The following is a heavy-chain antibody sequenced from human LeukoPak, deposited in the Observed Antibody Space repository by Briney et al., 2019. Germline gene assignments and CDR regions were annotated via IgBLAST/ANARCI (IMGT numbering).Heavy chain of an antibody. V-gene: IGHV3-30*18. D-gene: IGHD3-10*01. CDR3: AKAYGSGVGYYFDY. CDR2: ISYDGSNK. CDR1: GFTFSSYG. Sequence: PGGFLRLSCAASGFTFSSYGMHWVRQAPGKGLEWVAVISYDGSNKYYADSVKGRFTISRDNSKNTLYLQMNSLRAEDTAVYYCAKAYGSGVGYYFDYWGQGTLVTVSS. J-gene: IGHJ4*02.